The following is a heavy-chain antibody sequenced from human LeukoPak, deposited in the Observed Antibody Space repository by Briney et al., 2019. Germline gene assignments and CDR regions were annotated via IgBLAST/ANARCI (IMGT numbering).Heavy chain of an antibody. Sequence: PGGSLRLSCAASGFTFSSYEMNWVRQAPGKGLEWVSYISSSGSTIYHADSVKGRFTISRDNAKNSLYLQMNSLRAEDTAVYYCARDLYPLRAAAGTFDPWGQGTLVTVSS. CDR1: GFTFSSYE. J-gene: IGHJ5*02. D-gene: IGHD6-13*01. CDR2: ISSSGSTI. V-gene: IGHV3-48*03. CDR3: ARDLYPLRAAAGTFDP.